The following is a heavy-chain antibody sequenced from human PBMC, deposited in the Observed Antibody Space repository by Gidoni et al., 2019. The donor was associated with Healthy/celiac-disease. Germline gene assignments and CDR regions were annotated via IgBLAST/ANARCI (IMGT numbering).Heavy chain of an antibody. CDR3: ARWSYTATIHGPFDY. CDR2: ISSSSSYT. V-gene: IGHV3-11*06. CDR1: GFTFSDYY. J-gene: IGHJ4*02. Sequence: QVQLVESGGGLVKPGGSLRLPCAASGFTFSDYYMSWIRQASGKWLGWVSYISSSSSYTNYADSVKGRFTISRDNAKNSLYLQMNSLRAEDTAVYYCARWSYTATIHGPFDYWGQGTLVTVSS. D-gene: IGHD5-18*01.